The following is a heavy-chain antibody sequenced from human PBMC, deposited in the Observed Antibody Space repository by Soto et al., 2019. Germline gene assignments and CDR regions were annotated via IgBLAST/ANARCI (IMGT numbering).Heavy chain of an antibody. V-gene: IGHV4-30-4*01. D-gene: IGHD3-22*01. CDR3: ARDLDGLHDDTSGPFPRPG. CDR1: GGSISSDDYY. CDR2: IHSSGSI. J-gene: IGHJ1*01. Sequence: PSETLSLTCTVSGGSISSDDYYWSWIRQAPGRGLEWIGYIHSSGSIYYNPSLKSTATMSIDTAGNQFSLKVSSVTVADTAVYYCARDLDGLHDDTSGPFPRPGWGQGTLVTVSS.